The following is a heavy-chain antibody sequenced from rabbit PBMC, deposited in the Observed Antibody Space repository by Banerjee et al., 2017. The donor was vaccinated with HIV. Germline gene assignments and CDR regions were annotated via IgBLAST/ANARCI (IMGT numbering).Heavy chain of an antibody. V-gene: IGHV1S45*01. CDR1: GFSFSNGYV. CDR3: ARSRGFAGYAYALDL. D-gene: IGHD6-1*01. Sequence: QEQLEESGGDLVKPEGSLTLTCTASGFSFSNGYVMCWVRQAPGEGLEWIACINTSSGNTVYASWAKGRFTISKTSSTTVTLQMTSLTAADTATYFCARSRGFAGYAYALDLWGPGTLVTVS. J-gene: IGHJ6*01. CDR2: INTSSGNT.